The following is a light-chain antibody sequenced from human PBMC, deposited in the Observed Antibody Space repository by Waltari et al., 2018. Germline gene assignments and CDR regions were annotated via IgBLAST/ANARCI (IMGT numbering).Light chain of an antibody. J-gene: IGKJ3*01. CDR2: GVS. V-gene: IGKV3-20*01. Sequence: EIVLTQSPGTLSLSPGERATLSCRASQSVSSSYLAWYQQKPGQAPRLLIYGVSGRATGIPDRFSGSGSGTDFTLTISRLEPEDFAVYYCQQYDSSPLFSFGPGTKVDIK. CDR3: QQYDSSPLFS. CDR1: QSVSSSY.